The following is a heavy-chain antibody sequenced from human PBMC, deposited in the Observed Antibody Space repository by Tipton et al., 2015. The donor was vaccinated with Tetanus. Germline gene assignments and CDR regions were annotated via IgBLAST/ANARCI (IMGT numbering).Heavy chain of an antibody. Sequence: SLRLSCAASGFTFSSYNMNWVRQAPGKGLEWVSYITSSSSTIYYADSVKGRFTISRDNAKNSLYLQMSSLRREDTAVYYCASSTVTRWGPGTLVTVSS. D-gene: IGHD4-17*01. CDR1: GFTFSSYN. CDR3: ASSTVTR. J-gene: IGHJ4*02. V-gene: IGHV3-48*04. CDR2: ITSSSSTI.